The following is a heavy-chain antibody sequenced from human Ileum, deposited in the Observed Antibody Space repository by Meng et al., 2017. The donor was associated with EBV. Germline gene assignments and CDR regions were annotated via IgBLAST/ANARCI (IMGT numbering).Heavy chain of an antibody. V-gene: IGHV4-4*02. D-gene: IGHD3-16*01. CDR2: IYHSGST. CDR1: GGSISSSNW. Sequence: GQRRESGPGLVKPSGTLSLPWAGLGGSISSSNWWSWVRQPPGKGLEWIGEIYHSGSTNYNPSLKSRVTISVDKSKNQFSLKLSSVTAADTAVYYCARDFGPHQLWYWGQGTLVTVSS. J-gene: IGHJ4*02. CDR3: ARDFGPHQLWY.